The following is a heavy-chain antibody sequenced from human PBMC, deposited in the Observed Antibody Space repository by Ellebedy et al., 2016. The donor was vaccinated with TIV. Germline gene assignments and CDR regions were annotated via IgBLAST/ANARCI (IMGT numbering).Heavy chain of an antibody. Sequence: GGSLRLXCAASGFTFSSYAMHWVRQAPGKGLEWVAVISYDGSNKYYADSVKGRFTISRDNSKNTLYLQMNSLRAEDTAVYYCARDGYCSSTSCKADDAFDIWGQGTMVTVSS. CDR3: ARDGYCSSTSCKADDAFDI. V-gene: IGHV3-30-3*01. CDR1: GFTFSSYA. CDR2: ISYDGSNK. J-gene: IGHJ3*02. D-gene: IGHD2-2*03.